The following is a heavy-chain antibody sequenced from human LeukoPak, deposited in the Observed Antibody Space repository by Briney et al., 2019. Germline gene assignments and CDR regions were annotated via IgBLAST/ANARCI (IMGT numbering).Heavy chain of an antibody. V-gene: IGHV3-30*03. CDR2: ISFGGSNK. Sequence: GGSLRLSCAASGFTFSSCGMHWVRQAPGEGLEWVAAISFGGSNKYYADSVKGRFTISRDNSKNTLYLQMNSLRAEDTAVYYCASPEWLPDSIDIWGQGTMVTVSS. J-gene: IGHJ3*02. CDR1: GFTFSSCG. CDR3: ASPEWLPDSIDI. D-gene: IGHD3-3*01.